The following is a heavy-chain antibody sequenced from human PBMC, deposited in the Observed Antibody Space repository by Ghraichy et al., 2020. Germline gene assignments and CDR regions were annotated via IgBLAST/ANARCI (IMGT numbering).Heavy chain of an antibody. CDR1: GYTFTSYG. CDR2: ISAYNGNT. Sequence: ASVKVSCKASGYTFTSYGISWVRQAPGQGLEWMGWISAYNGNTNYAQKLQGRVTMTTDTSTSTAYMELRSLRSDDTAVYYCAREQVSSAKGGSSGYRGYKWFDPWGQGTLVTVSS. CDR3: AREQVSSAKGGSSGYRGYKWFDP. V-gene: IGHV1-18*04. D-gene: IGHD3-22*01. J-gene: IGHJ5*02.